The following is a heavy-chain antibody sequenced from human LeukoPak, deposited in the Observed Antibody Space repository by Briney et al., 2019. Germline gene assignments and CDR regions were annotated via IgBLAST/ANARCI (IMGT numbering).Heavy chain of an antibody. Sequence: PGGSLRLSCAASGFTFSSYSMSWVRQAPGKGLEWASSISSSSSYIYYADSVKGRFTISRDNAKNSLYLQMNSLRAEDTAVYYCARDPYDYGDSYYDYWGQGTLVTVSS. CDR3: ARDPYDYGDSYYDY. V-gene: IGHV3-21*01. CDR2: ISSSSSYI. CDR1: GFTFSSYS. J-gene: IGHJ4*02. D-gene: IGHD4-17*01.